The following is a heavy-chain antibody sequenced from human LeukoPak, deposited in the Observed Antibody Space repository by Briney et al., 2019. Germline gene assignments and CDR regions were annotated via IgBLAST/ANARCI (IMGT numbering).Heavy chain of an antibody. CDR3: ARVSGSYYPTIQYYFDY. CDR2: ISAYNGNT. V-gene: IGHV1-18*01. J-gene: IGHJ4*02. Sequence: GASVKVSCKASGYTFTSYGISWVRQAPGQGLEWMGWISAYNGNTNYAQKLQGRVTMTTDTSTSTAYMELRSLRSDDTAVYYCARVSGSYYPTIQYYFDYWGQGTLVTVS. CDR1: GYTFTSYG. D-gene: IGHD1-26*01.